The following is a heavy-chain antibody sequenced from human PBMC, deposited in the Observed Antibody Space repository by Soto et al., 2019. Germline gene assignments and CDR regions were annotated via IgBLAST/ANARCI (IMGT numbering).Heavy chain of an antibody. V-gene: IGHV3-30-3*01. CDR3: ARDPHEVSWDLPFDD. J-gene: IGHJ4*02. CDR2: ISYDGSNK. CDR1: GFTFSSYA. D-gene: IGHD1-26*01. Sequence: QVQLVESGGGVVQPGRSLRLSCAASGFTFSSYAMHWVRQAPGKGLEWVAGISYDGSNKYYADSVKGRFTISRDNSKNTLYLQMNSLRAEDTAVYYCARDPHEVSWDLPFDDWGQGTLVTVSS.